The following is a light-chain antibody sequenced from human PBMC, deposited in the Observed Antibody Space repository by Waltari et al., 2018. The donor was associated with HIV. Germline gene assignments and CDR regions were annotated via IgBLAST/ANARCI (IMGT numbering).Light chain of an antibody. J-gene: IGKJ1*01. V-gene: IGKV3-20*01. CDR3: LQYARSPRT. CDR2: DAS. Sequence: VLTQSPGTLSLSPGERVTISCGASQSISNSLAWYQQKPGQAPRLLVYDASIRATGIPDRFSGSGSGTYFTLTITRLEPEDLALYFCLQYARSPRTFGQGTKVKIK. CDR1: QSISNS.